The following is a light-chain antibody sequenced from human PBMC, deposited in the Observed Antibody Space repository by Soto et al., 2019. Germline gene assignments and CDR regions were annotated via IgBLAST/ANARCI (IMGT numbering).Light chain of an antibody. Sequence: DVQMTQSPSTLSGSVGDRVTITCRASQTISSWLAWYQQKPGKAPKLLIYKASTLKSGVPSGFSGSGAGTEFTLTICSLQPDDFATYYCQHYNNYSEAFGQGTKVDMK. CDR2: KAS. CDR3: QHYNNYSEA. J-gene: IGKJ1*01. V-gene: IGKV1-5*03. CDR1: QTISSW.